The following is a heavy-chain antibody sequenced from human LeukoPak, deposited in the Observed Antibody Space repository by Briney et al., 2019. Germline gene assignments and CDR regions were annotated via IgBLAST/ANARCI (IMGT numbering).Heavy chain of an antibody. CDR3: ARLRQEGYDFWTGYYYYHCMDV. J-gene: IGHJ6*03. Sequence: WASVKVSCKASGYTFTSYGISWVRQAPGQGLEWMGWISAYNGNTNYAQKLQGRVTMTTDTSTSTAYMELRSLRSDDTAVYYCARLRQEGYDFWTGYYYYHCMDVWGKGTTVTVSS. CDR1: GYTFTSYG. CDR2: ISAYNGNT. V-gene: IGHV1-18*01. D-gene: IGHD3-3*01.